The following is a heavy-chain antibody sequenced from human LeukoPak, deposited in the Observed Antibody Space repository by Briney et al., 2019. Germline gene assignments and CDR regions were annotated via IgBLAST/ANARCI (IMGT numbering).Heavy chain of an antibody. V-gene: IGHV1-69*05. CDR2: IIPIFGTA. D-gene: IGHD1-26*01. CDR1: GGTFSSYS. CDR3: ARGTSIVGATPY. Sequence: GASVKVSCKASGGTFSSYSISWVRQAPGQGLEWMGWIIPIFGTANYAQKFQGRVTITTDESTSTAYMELSRLRSEDTAVYYCARGTSIVGATPYWGQGTLVTVSS. J-gene: IGHJ4*02.